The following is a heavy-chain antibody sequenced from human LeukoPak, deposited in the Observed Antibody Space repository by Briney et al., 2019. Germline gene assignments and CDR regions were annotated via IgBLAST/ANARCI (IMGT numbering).Heavy chain of an antibody. CDR1: GFTFSSYA. CDR3: AKQLRTYYYGSGSYYVFDY. D-gene: IGHD3-10*01. CDR2: ISGSGGST. J-gene: IGHJ4*02. Sequence: GGSLRLSCAASGFTFSSYAMSWVRQAPGKGLEWVSAISGSGGSTYYADSVKGRFTISRDNSKNTLYLQMNSLRAEDTAVYYCAKQLRTYYYGSGSYYVFDYWGQGTLVTVSS. V-gene: IGHV3-23*01.